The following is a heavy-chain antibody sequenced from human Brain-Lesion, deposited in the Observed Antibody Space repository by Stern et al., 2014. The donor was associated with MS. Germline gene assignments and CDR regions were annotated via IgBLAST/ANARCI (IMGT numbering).Heavy chain of an antibody. V-gene: IGHV4-4*02. Sequence: KESGPGLVKPSGTLSLTCAVSGGSISSSNWGSWVRQSPGKGWEGIGKGYQSGSTIYNPSQKRRVPVSEERPKPRFSLTRGCVTAADTALYFCARFPASRPHVFDSWGQGTLVTVSS. J-gene: IGHJ4*02. CDR3: ARFPASRPHVFDS. CDR2: GYQSGST. CDR1: GGSISSSNW. D-gene: IGHD6-13*01.